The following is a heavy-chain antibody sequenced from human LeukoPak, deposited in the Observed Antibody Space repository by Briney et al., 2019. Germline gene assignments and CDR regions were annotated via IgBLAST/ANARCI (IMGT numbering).Heavy chain of an antibody. Sequence: QPGGSLSLSCVAAGFTFSNYVMSWVRQTPGKGLEWVSSISGGGGTTYYADSVKGRLTISRDNSRNTLYLQMNSLRAEDTAVYYCAKDRVSSVTTNYFDYGGQGTLVTVS. CDR2: ISGGGGTT. CDR3: AKDRVSSVTTNYFDY. V-gene: IGHV3-23*01. D-gene: IGHD4-17*01. J-gene: IGHJ4*02. CDR1: GFTFSNYV.